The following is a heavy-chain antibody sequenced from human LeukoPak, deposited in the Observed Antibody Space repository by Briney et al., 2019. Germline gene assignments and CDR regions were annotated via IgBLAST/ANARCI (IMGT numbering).Heavy chain of an antibody. D-gene: IGHD3-10*01. CDR2: ISGTGANT. CDR1: GFTFKNYG. J-gene: IGHJ4*02. V-gene: IGHV3-23*01. Sequence: PGGSLRLSCAASGFTFKNYGMSWVRQAPGKGLEWVSDISGTGANTYYADSVKGRFTISRDNSKNTLYLQMNSLRAEDTAVYYCARESGSGSYYDYYFDYWGQGTLVTVSS. CDR3: ARESGSGSYYDYYFDY.